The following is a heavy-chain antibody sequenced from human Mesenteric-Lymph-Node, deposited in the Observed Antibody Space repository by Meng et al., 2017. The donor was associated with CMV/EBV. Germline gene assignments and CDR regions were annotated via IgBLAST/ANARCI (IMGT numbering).Heavy chain of an antibody. D-gene: IGHD2-2*02. J-gene: IGHJ5*02. Sequence: GSVSGYFWSWIRQPPGKGLEWIGEINHSGSTNYNPSLKGRVTISVDTSKNQFSLKLSSVTAADTAVYYCARVRGYCATTNCYTWFDPWGQGTLVTVSS. CDR2: INHSGST. CDR1: GSVSGYF. V-gene: IGHV4-34*01. CDR3: ARVRGYCATTNCYTWFDP.